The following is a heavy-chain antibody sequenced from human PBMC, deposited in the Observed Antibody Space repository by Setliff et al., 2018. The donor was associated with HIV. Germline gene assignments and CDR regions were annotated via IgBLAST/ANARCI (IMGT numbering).Heavy chain of an antibody. J-gene: IGHJ4*01. CDR2: IHHTGST. Sequence: SETLSLTCTVSGGSMSTHYWSWIRQPPGKGLEWIGFIHHTGSTVSNPSLKSRVTILMDLSRNQLSLHLASVTTADTAVYFCAPGEGVASTYYHDWGQGTQVTAPQ. CDR1: GGSMSTHY. CDR3: APGEGVASTYYHD. D-gene: IGHD3-3*01. V-gene: IGHV4-59*03.